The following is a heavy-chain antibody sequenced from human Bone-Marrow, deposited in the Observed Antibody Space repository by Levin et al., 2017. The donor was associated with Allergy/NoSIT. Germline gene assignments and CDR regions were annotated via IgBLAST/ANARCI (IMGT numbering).Heavy chain of an antibody. CDR3: AKATSYNWNYGGYYGLDV. V-gene: IGHV3-23*01. CDR1: GFTFSRYA. J-gene: IGHJ6*02. Sequence: PGGSLRLSCAASGFTFSRYAMTWVRQAPGKGLECVPGISGSGGSTYYADSVKGRFTISRDNSKNTLFLQMNSLRAEDSGAYYCAKATSYNWNYGGYYGLDVWGQGTTVTVSS. CDR2: ISGSGGST. D-gene: IGHD1-7*01.